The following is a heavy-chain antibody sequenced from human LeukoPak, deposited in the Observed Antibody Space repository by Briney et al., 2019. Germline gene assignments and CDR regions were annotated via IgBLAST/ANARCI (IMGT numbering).Heavy chain of an antibody. J-gene: IGHJ4*02. CDR1: GFTFSSYG. V-gene: IGHV3-30*02. D-gene: IGHD3-9*01. CDR2: IRYDGSNK. CDR3: AKDFYDILTGYYSGY. Sequence: GGSLRLSCAASGFTFSSYGIHWVRQAPGKGLEWVAFIRYDGSNKHYADSVKGRFTISRDNSKNTLYLQMNSLRAEDTAVYYCAKDFYDILTGYYSGYWGQGTLVTVSS.